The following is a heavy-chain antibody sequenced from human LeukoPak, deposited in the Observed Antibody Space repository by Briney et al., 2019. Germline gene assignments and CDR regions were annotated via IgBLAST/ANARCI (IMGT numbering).Heavy chain of an antibody. CDR2: ISGSGGST. J-gene: IGHJ4*02. V-gene: IGHV3-23*01. CDR1: GFTFSSYA. Sequence: GGSLRLSCAASGFTFSSYAMSWVRQAPGKGLEWVSAISGSGGSTYYADSVKGRFTISRDNSKNTLYLQMNSLRAEDTAVYYCARDPKYYYDSSGYYCDYWGQGTLVTVSS. CDR3: ARDPKYYYDSSGYYCDY. D-gene: IGHD3-22*01.